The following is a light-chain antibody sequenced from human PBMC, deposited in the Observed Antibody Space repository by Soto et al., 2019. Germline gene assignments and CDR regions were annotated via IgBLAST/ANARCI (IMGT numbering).Light chain of an antibody. Sequence: EIVMTQSPATLSVSPGDRATLSCRASQGIGSTLAWYQHKPGQTPRLLIYDTSTRATGVPARFSGSRSGTEFTLTINSLQSEDFAVYYCQRYNNWPLTFGGGTKVDIK. CDR3: QRYNNWPLT. J-gene: IGKJ4*01. CDR1: QGIGST. CDR2: DTS. V-gene: IGKV3-15*01.